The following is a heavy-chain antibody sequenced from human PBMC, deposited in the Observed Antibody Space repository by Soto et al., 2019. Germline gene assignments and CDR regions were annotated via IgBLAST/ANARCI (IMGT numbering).Heavy chain of an antibody. Sequence: EVQLLESGGGLVQPGGSLRLSCAGSGFTFSTCAMSWVRQAPGKGLEWVSATSGSGGSTYYADSVKGRFTISRDNSKNTLYLQMNSLRAEDTAVYYCAKEIYGGNFDYWGQGTLVTVSS. CDR1: GFTFSTCA. CDR2: TSGSGGST. D-gene: IGHD4-17*01. CDR3: AKEIYGGNFDY. J-gene: IGHJ4*02. V-gene: IGHV3-23*01.